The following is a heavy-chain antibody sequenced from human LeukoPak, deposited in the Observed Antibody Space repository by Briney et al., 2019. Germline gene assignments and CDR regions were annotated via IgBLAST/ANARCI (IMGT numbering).Heavy chain of an antibody. J-gene: IGHJ4*02. CDR1: GGTFISYA. CDR2: IIPIFGTA. CDR3: ARRRSSSWYGYFDY. Sequence: SVKVSCKASGGTFISYAISWVRQAPGQGLEWMGGIIPIFGTANYAQKFQGRVTITADESTSKAYMELSSLRSEDTAVYYCARRRSSSWYGYFDYWGQGTLVTVSS. V-gene: IGHV1-69*01. D-gene: IGHD6-13*01.